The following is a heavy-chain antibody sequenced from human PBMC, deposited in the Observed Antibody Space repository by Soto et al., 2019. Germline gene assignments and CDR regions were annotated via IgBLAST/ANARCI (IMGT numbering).Heavy chain of an antibody. CDR1: GGTFSSYA. D-gene: IGHD2-2*01. Sequence: GASVKVSCKASGGTFSSYAISWVRQAPGQGLEWMGGIIPIFGTANYAQKFQGRVTITADESTSTAYMELSSLRSEDTAVYYCARDFLGYWSSTSCYGSVGFDPWGQGTLVTVSS. CDR2: IIPIFGTA. V-gene: IGHV1-69*13. J-gene: IGHJ5*02. CDR3: ARDFLGYWSSTSCYGSVGFDP.